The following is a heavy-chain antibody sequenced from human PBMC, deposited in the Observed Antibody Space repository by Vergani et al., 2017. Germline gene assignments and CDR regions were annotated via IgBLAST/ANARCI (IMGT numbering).Heavy chain of an antibody. V-gene: IGHV3-23*01. D-gene: IGHD2-2*01. CDR2: ISGSGGST. J-gene: IGHJ5*02. CDR3: ARHIVVVPAAIVENLRFDP. Sequence: EVQLLESGGGLVQPGGSLRLSCAASGFTFSSYAMSWVRQAPGKGLEWVSAISGSGGSTYYADSVKGRFTISRDNSKNTLYLQMNSLRSEDTAVYYCARHIVVVPAAIVENLRFDPWGQGTLVTVSS. CDR1: GFTFSSYA.